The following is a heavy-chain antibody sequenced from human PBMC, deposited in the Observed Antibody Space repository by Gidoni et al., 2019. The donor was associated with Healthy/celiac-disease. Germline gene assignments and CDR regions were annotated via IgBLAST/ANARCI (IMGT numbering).Heavy chain of an antibody. CDR2: ISWNSGSI. D-gene: IGHD6-6*01. CDR3: AKDRRYSSSSGAFDP. J-gene: IGHJ5*02. Sequence: EVQLVESGGGLVQPGRSLRLSCAASGFTFDDYAMHWGRHAPGKGLELVSGISWNSGSIDYADSLKGRFTISRDNAKNSLYLQMTSLRAEDTALYYCAKDRRYSSSSGAFDPWGQGTLVTVSS. V-gene: IGHV3-9*01. CDR1: GFTFDDYA.